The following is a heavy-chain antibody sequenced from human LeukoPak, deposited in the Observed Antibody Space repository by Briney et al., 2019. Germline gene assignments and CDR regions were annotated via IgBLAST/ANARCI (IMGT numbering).Heavy chain of an antibody. J-gene: IGHJ3*02. D-gene: IGHD1-26*01. Sequence: SETLSLTCTVSGGSISSYYWSWTRQPPGKGLEWIGYIYYSGSTNYNPSLKSRVTISVDTSKNQFSLKLSSVTAADTAVYYCARDTSGSYYMGRAFDIWGQGTMVTVSS. CDR3: ARDTSGSYYMGRAFDI. CDR2: IYYSGST. CDR1: GGSISSYY. V-gene: IGHV4-59*01.